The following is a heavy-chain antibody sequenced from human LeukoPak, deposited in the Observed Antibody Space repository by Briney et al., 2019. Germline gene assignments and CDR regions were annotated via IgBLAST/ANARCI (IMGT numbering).Heavy chain of an antibody. Sequence: SETLSLTCTVSGGSISSYYWSWIRQPPGRGLEWIGYIYYSGSTNYNPSLKSRVTISVDTSKNQFSLKLSSVTAADTAVYYCARHRRDVVVPAAMPEEFDYWGQGTLVTVSS. J-gene: IGHJ4*02. D-gene: IGHD2-2*01. CDR1: GGSISSYY. V-gene: IGHV4-59*08. CDR2: IYYSGST. CDR3: ARHRRDVVVPAAMPEEFDY.